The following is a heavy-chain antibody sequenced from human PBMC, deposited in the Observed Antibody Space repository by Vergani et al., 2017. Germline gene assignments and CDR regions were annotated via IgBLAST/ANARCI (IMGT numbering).Heavy chain of an antibody. J-gene: IGHJ4*02. CDR1: GFTFSSYA. CDR3: AKVRAYYDFWSGYYYFDY. V-gene: IGHV3-23*01. CDR2: ISGSGGST. D-gene: IGHD3-3*01. Sequence: EVQLLESGGGLVQPGGSLRLSCAASGFTFSSYAMSWVRQAPGKGLEWVSAISGSGGSTYYADSVKGRFTIARDNSKKTLYMQRNSLRAEDTAVYYCAKVRAYYDFWSGYYYFDYWGQGTLVTVSS.